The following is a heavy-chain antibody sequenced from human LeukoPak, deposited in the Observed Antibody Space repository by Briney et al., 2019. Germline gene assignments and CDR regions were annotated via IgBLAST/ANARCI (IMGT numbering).Heavy chain of an antibody. CDR1: GGSISSYY. D-gene: IGHD3-10*01. CDR2: IYTSGST. V-gene: IGHV4-4*07. J-gene: IGHJ3*02. CDR3: ARGHHYYGSGGFDI. Sequence: PSETLSLTCTVSGGSISSYYWSWIRQPAGKGLEWIGRIYTSGSTNYNSSLKSRVTMSVDTSKNQFSLKLSSVTAAATAVYYCARGHHYYGSGGFDIWGQGTMVTVSS.